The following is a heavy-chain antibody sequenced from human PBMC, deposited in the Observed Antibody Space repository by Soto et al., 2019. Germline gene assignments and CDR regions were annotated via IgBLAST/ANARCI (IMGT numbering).Heavy chain of an antibody. CDR1: GFTFSSYG. J-gene: IGHJ5*02. CDR2: IWYDGSNK. D-gene: IGHD3-10*01. CDR3: ARSAYYFGSGSSKLNWFDP. Sequence: GGSLRLSCAASGFTFSSYGMHWVRQAPGKGLEWVAVIWYDGSNKYYADSVKGRFTISRDNSKNTLYLQMNSLRAEDTAVYYCARSAYYFGSGSSKLNWFDPWGQGTLVTVSS. V-gene: IGHV3-33*08.